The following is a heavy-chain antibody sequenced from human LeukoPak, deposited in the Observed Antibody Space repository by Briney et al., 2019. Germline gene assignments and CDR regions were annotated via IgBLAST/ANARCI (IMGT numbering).Heavy chain of an antibody. CDR2: ISAYNGKT. V-gene: IGHV1-18*01. CDR1: GDTFTSYG. Sequence: ASVKVSCKASGDTFTSYGISWVRQAPGQGVEWMGWISAYNGKTNYAQKLQGRVTMTTDTSTSTAYMQLRSLRSDVPAVYYCARDRLINIAASSYYYYGMDGWGQGTTVTVCS. CDR3: ARDRLINIAASSYYYYGMDG. J-gene: IGHJ6*02. D-gene: IGHD6-6*01.